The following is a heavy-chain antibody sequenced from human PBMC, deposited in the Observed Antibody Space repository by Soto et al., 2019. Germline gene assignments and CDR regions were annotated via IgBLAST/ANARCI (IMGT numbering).Heavy chain of an antibody. D-gene: IGHD3-10*01. CDR2: TYYSGST. V-gene: IGHV4-39*01. Sequence: SETLSLTCTVSGGSISSSSYYWGWIRQPPGKGLEWIGSTYYSGSTYYNPSLKSRVTISVDTSKNQFSLKLSSVTAADTAVYYCSRLRGEVLHYYYYYYGMDVWGQGTTVTVSS. CDR1: GGSISSSSYY. J-gene: IGHJ6*02. CDR3: SRLRGEVLHYYYYYYGMDV.